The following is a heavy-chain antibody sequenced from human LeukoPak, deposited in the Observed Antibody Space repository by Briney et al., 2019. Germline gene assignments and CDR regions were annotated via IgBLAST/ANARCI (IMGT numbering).Heavy chain of an antibody. J-gene: IGHJ6*02. D-gene: IGHD5-12*01. CDR2: ISSNISTT. V-gene: IGHV3-11*01. CDR1: GFTFSDYY. CDR3: ARDRSGYARYYGMDV. Sequence: GGSLRLSCAASGFTFSDYYMGWIRQAPGKGLEWVSSISSNISTTYYADSVKGRFTISRDNAKNSLYLQMNSLRVGDTAVYYCARDRSGYARYYGMDVWGQGTTVTVSS.